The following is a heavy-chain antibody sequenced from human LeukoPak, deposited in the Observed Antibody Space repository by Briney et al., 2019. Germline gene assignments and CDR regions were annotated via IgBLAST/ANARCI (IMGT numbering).Heavy chain of an antibody. CDR2: TSFSGTT. Sequence: SETLSLTCTVSGGSIRSYYWSWIRQPPGKGLEWIGYTSFSGTTNYNPSLKSRLTISVDTSQNQFSLKLTSLTAADTAVYYCASYRDGYNFDYWGQGTLVTISS. CDR3: ASYRDGYNFDY. CDR1: GGSIRSYY. D-gene: IGHD5-24*01. J-gene: IGHJ4*02. V-gene: IGHV4-59*01.